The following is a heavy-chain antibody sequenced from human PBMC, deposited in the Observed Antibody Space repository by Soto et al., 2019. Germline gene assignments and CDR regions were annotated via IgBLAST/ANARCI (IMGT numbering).Heavy chain of an antibody. J-gene: IGHJ6*02. CDR2: ISAYNGNT. V-gene: IGHV1-18*04. CDR1: GYTFTSYG. Sequence: GASVKVSCKASGYTFTSYGISWVRQAPGQGLEWMGWISAYNGNTNYAQKLQGRVTMTTDTSTSTAYMELRSLRSDDTAVYYCARDPGGQYCSSTSCYQGMDVWGQGTTVTVSS. D-gene: IGHD2-2*01. CDR3: ARDPGGQYCSSTSCYQGMDV.